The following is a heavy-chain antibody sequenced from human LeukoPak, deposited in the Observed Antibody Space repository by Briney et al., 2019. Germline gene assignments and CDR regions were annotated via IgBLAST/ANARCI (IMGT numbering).Heavy chain of an antibody. CDR1: GFTFSDHF. J-gene: IGHJ6*02. V-gene: IGHV3-11*04. CDR3: ARDPLIAAAGTGYYYGMDV. Sequence: KTGGSLRLSCAASGFTFSDHFINWIRQAPGKGLEWLSYISGSGETIYYADSVKGRFTISRDNAKNSLYLQMNSLRAEDTAVYYCARDPLIAAAGTGYYYGMDVWGQGTTVTVSS. CDR2: ISGSGETI. D-gene: IGHD6-13*01.